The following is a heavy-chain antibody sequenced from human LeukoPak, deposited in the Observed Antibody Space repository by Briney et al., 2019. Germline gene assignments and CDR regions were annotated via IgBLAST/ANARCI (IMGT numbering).Heavy chain of an antibody. Sequence: GGCLRVSCAASGFTFSRYEMHWVRHTTGKGLERGSRLCTAGDRYYAGSVKSRFTISRENAKRSLYLQMNSLTVGDTALYYCTRGGRDGFDIWGQGTVVTVSS. J-gene: IGHJ3*02. CDR3: TRGGRDGFDI. D-gene: IGHD5-24*01. CDR1: GFTFSRYE. CDR2: LCTAGDR. V-gene: IGHV3-13*01.